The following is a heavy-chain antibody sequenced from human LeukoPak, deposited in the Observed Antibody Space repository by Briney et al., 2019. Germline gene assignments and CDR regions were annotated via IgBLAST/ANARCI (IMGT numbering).Heavy chain of an antibody. D-gene: IGHD3-22*01. Sequence: HGESLKISCKTSGYNFTSYWIGWVRQMPGKGLEWMGIIYPGDSDTRYSPSFQGEVTISADKSISTAYLQWSSLKASDTAMYYCARHGDDSSGHPTHRCDAFDIWGQGTMVTVSS. J-gene: IGHJ3*02. CDR3: ARHGDDSSGHPTHRCDAFDI. CDR1: GYNFTSYW. CDR2: IYPGDSDT. V-gene: IGHV5-51*01.